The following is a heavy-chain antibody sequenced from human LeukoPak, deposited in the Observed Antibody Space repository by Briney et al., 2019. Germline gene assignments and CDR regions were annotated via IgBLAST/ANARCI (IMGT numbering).Heavy chain of an antibody. Sequence: ASVKVSCKASGYTFTAYYIHWVRQAPGQGLEWMGWINPNSGGTDYAQRFQGRVTMAGDTSISTAYMDLSRLRSDDTAVYYCARGYNWKYFDYWGQGTLVTVSS. D-gene: IGHD1-20*01. CDR3: ARGYNWKYFDY. CDR1: GYTFTAYY. V-gene: IGHV1-2*02. CDR2: INPNSGGT. J-gene: IGHJ4*02.